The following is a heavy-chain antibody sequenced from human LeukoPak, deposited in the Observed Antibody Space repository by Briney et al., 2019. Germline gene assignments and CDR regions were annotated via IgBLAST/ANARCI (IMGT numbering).Heavy chain of an antibody. V-gene: IGHV3-64D*09. D-gene: IGHD2-15*01. CDR2: ISSNGGIT. CDR3: VKDKYPVVVAATLDY. J-gene: IGHJ4*02. CDR1: GFTFSSYW. Sequence: PGGSLRLSCAASGFTFSSYWMHWVRQAPGKGLEYVSDISSNGGITYYADSVKGRFTVSRDNSKNMLYLQMNSLRAEDTAVYYCVKDKYPVVVAATLDYWGQGILVTVSS.